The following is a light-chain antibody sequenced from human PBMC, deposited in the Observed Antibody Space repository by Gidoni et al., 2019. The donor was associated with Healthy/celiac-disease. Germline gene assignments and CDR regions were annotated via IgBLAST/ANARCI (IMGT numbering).Light chain of an antibody. CDR3: SSYTSSSTVV. CDR1: SSDVGGYNY. Sequence: QSALTQPVSVSGSPGQSITISCTGTSSDVGGYNYVSWYQQHPGKAPKLMIYEVSHRPSGVSNRFSGSKSGNTASLTISGLQAEDEADYYCSSYTSSSTVVFGGGTKLTVL. J-gene: IGLJ2*01. V-gene: IGLV2-14*01. CDR2: EVS.